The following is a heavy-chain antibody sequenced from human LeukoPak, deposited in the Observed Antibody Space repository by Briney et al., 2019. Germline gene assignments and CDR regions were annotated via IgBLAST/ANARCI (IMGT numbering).Heavy chain of an antibody. Sequence: GGSLRLSCAASGFTFSSYGMHWVRQAPGKGLEWVAVIWYDGSNKYYADSVKGRFTISRDNSKNTLYLQMNSLRAEDTAVYYCARRYCGGDCHSPYFDYWGQGTLVTVSS. D-gene: IGHD2-21*02. J-gene: IGHJ4*02. CDR2: IWYDGSNK. V-gene: IGHV3-33*01. CDR1: GFTFSSYG. CDR3: ARRYCGGDCHSPYFDY.